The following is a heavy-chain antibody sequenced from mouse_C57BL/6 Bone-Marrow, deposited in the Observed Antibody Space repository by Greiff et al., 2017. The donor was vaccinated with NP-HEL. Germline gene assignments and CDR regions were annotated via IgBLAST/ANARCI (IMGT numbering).Heavy chain of an antibody. J-gene: IGHJ4*01. Sequence: VQLKESGGDLVKPGGSLKLSCAASGFTFSSYGMSWVRQTPDKRLEWVATISSGGSYTYYPDSVKGRFTISRDNAKNTLYLQMSSLKSEDTAMYYCARPYDYDSYYAMDYWGQGTSVTVSS. CDR2: ISSGGSYT. V-gene: IGHV5-6*01. CDR1: GFTFSSYG. D-gene: IGHD2-4*01. CDR3: ARPYDYDSYYAMDY.